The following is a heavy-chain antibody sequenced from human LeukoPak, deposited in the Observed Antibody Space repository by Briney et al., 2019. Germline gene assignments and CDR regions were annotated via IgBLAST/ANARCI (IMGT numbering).Heavy chain of an antibody. Sequence: GGSLRLSCAASGFTVSSNYMSWVRQAPGKGLEWVSVIYSGGSTYYADSVKGRFTISRDNSKSTLYLQMNSLRAEDTAVYYCARERHDILTGYYIDYYYYYMDVWAKGPRSPSP. J-gene: IGHJ6*03. V-gene: IGHV3-53*01. CDR3: ARERHDILTGYYIDYYYYYMDV. CDR1: GFTVSSNY. D-gene: IGHD3-9*01. CDR2: IYSGGST.